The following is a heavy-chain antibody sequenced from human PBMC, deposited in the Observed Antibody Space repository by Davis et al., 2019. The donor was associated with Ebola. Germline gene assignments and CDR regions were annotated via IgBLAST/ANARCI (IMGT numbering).Heavy chain of an antibody. J-gene: IGHJ4*02. V-gene: IGHV1-69*06. Sequence: SVKVSCKASGGTFSSYAISWVRQAPGQGLEWMGRIIPIFGTANYAQKFQGRVTITADKSTSTAYMELSSLRSEDTAVYYCAREAGGYCSGGSCHSFDYWGQGTLVTVSS. CDR3: AREAGGYCSGGSCHSFDY. D-gene: IGHD2-15*01. CDR1: GGTFSSYA. CDR2: IIPIFGTA.